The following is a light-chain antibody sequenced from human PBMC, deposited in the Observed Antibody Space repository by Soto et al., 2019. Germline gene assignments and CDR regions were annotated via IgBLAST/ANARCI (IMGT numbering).Light chain of an antibody. CDR1: SSDVGGYNY. V-gene: IGLV2-8*01. Sequence: QSVLTQPPSASGSPGQSVTISCTGTSSDVGGYNYVSWYQQHPGKAPKLMIYEVSKRPSGVPDRFSGSKSGNTASLTVSWLQAEDEADYYCSSYAGSLYVFGTGTKLTVL. CDR2: EVS. CDR3: SSYAGSLYV. J-gene: IGLJ1*01.